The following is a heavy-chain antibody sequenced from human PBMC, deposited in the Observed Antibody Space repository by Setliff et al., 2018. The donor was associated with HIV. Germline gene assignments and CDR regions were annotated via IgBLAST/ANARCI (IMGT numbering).Heavy chain of an antibody. CDR2: MNQSGTT. V-gene: IGHV4-34*01. J-gene: IGHJ4*02. Sequence: PSETLSLTCSVYGTSLSDHYWSWVRQTPGEGLEWIGEMNQSGTTNYNPSLKSRVTMSIDTSERQFSLKLTSVTAADTAVYYCVRWYYCVSGACYRADYWGQGTMVTVSS. CDR3: VRWYYCVSGACYRADY. D-gene: IGHD2-21*02. CDR1: GTSLSDHY.